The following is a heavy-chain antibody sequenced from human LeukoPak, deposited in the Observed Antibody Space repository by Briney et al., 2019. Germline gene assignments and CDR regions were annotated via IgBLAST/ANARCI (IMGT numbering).Heavy chain of an antibody. D-gene: IGHD3-3*02. CDR1: GFTFSTYA. CDR2: ISDSGGAI. CDR3: ARIGSAAFTDY. V-gene: IGHV3-23*01. J-gene: IGHJ4*02. Sequence: GGSLRLSCAASGFTFSTYALNWVRQAPGKGLEWVSAISDSGGAIYYADSVKGRFTMSRDNSKNSLFPQMNSLRAEDTAVYYCARIGSAAFTDYWGQGTLVTVSS.